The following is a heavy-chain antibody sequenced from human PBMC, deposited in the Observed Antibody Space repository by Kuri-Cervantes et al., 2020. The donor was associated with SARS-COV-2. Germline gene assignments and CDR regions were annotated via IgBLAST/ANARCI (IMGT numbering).Heavy chain of an antibody. Sequence: LSLTCAASGFTVSSNYMSWVRQAPAKGLEWVSVIYSGGSTYYADSVKGRFTISRDNSKNKLYLQMNSLRAEDTAVYYCARDYGEYNIGLVRGGFKYWGQGTLVTVSS. CDR3: ARDYGEYNIGLVRGGFKY. V-gene: IGHV3-53*01. CDR2: IYSGGST. CDR1: GFTVSSNY. J-gene: IGHJ4*02. D-gene: IGHD3/OR15-3a*01.